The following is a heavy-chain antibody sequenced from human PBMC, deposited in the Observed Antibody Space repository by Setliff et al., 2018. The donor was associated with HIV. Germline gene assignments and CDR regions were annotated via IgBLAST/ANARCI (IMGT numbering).Heavy chain of an antibody. CDR3: ARDVS. CDR2: ISSSSSYT. CDR1: GFTFSSYS. V-gene: IGHV3-21*01. Sequence: GGSLRLSCAASGFTFSSYSMNWVCQAPGKGLEWVSYISSSSSYTHFADSVKGRFTISRDNVKNSLYLQLNSLRAEDTAVYYCARDVSWGQGTPVTVSS. J-gene: IGHJ4*02.